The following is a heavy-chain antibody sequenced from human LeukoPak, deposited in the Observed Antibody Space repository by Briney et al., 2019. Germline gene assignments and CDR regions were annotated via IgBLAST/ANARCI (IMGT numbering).Heavy chain of an antibody. D-gene: IGHD4-17*01. J-gene: IGHJ6*02. V-gene: IGHV3-48*01. CDR3: ARVLSSGTVTTYYYYYGMDV. CDR1: GFTFSSYS. CDR2: ISSSSSTI. Sequence: PGGSLRLSCAASGFTFSSYSMNWVRQAPGKGLEWVSYISSSSSTIYYADSVKGRFTISRDNAKNSLYLQTNSLRAEDTAVYYCARVLSSGTVTTYYYYYGMDVWGQGTTVTVSS.